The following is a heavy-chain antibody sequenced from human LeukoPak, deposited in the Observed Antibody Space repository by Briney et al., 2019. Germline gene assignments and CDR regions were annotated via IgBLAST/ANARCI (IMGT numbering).Heavy chain of an antibody. Sequence: GGSLRLSCAASGFTFSNAWMSWVRQAPGKGREWVGRIKSKTDGGTTDYAAPVKGRFTISRDDSKNTLYLQMNSLKTEDTAVYYCTTDSFDWLDYFDYWGQGTLVTVSS. CDR3: TTDSFDWLDYFDY. V-gene: IGHV3-15*01. CDR1: GFTFSNAW. J-gene: IGHJ4*02. CDR2: IKSKTDGGTT. D-gene: IGHD3-9*01.